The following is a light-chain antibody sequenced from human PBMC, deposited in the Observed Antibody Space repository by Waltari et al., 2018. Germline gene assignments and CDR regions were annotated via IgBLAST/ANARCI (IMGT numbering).Light chain of an antibody. V-gene: IGLV3-21*04. Sequence: SYVLTQPPSVSVAPGKTARITCGGNNLGSKSVHWYQQKPGQAPVLFIYYDSDRPSGIPERFSGSNSGNTATLTISRVEAGDEADYYCQVWDSSSDHPVFGGGTKLTVL. CDR3: QVWDSSSDHPV. CDR1: NLGSKS. J-gene: IGLJ2*01. CDR2: YDS.